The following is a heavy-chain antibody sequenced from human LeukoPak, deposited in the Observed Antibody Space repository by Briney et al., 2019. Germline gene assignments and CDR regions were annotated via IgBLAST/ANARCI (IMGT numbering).Heavy chain of an antibody. CDR1: GGTFSSYA. Sequence: ASVKVSCKASGGTFSSYAISWVRQVPGQGLEWMGGIIPIFGTANYAQKFQGRVTITADKSTSTAYMELSSLISEDTAVYYCARDAGGCSSTSCYQRYYYYCGMDVWGKGTTVTVSS. J-gene: IGHJ6*04. D-gene: IGHD2-2*01. CDR3: ARDAGGCSSTSCYQRYYYYCGMDV. CDR2: IIPIFGTA. V-gene: IGHV1-69*06.